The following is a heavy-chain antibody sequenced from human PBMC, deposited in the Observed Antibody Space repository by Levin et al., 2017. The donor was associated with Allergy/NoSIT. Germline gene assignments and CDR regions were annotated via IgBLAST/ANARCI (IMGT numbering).Heavy chain of an antibody. CDR3: AKDITARGYYYGLDV. V-gene: IGHV3-9*01. J-gene: IGHJ6*02. CDR2: ISWNSGNI. CDR1: GFSFHGCA. D-gene: IGHD3-10*01. Sequence: SLKISCAASGFSFHGCAMHWVRQAPGKGLEWVSGISWNSGNIVYADSVKGRFTVSRDNAKNSLSLQMNSLKPEDTAFYYCAKDITARGYYYGLDVWGQGTTVTVSS.